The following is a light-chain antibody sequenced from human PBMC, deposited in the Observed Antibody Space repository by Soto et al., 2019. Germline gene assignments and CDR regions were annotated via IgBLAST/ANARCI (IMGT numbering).Light chain of an antibody. Sequence: QSALTQPASVSGSPGQSITISCTGTSSDVGAYNFVSWYQQHSGKAPKLMIYDVTNRPSGVSSRFSGSKSGNTASLAISGLQAEYEADYYCSSYTTSNTLVFGGGTKLTVL. CDR3: SSYTTSNTLV. J-gene: IGLJ2*01. CDR1: SSDVGAYNF. CDR2: DVT. V-gene: IGLV2-14*03.